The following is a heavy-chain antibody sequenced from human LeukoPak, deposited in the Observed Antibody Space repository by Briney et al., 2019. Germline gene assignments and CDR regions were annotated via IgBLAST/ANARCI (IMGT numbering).Heavy chain of an antibody. J-gene: IGHJ4*02. CDR2: ISWNSDNI. D-gene: IGHD3-10*01. CDR1: GFTFEDYA. CDR3: AKDSPEYGSGSYYH. Sequence: PGGSLRLSCTTSGFTFEDYAMHWVRQAPGKGLEWVSGISWNSDNIAYADSVKGRFTISRDNSKNTLYLQMNSLRAEDTAIYYCAKDSPEYGSGSYYHWGQGTLVTVSS. V-gene: IGHV3-9*01.